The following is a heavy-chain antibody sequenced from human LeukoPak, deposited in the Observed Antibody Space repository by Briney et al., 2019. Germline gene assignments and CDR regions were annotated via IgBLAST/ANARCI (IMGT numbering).Heavy chain of an antibody. CDR2: INHSGST. D-gene: IGHD6-13*01. CDR3: ARASSKYSSSWYNY. CDR1: GGSFSGYY. J-gene: IGHJ4*02. V-gene: IGHV4-34*01. Sequence: SETLSLTCAVYGGSFSGYYWSWIRQPPGKGLEWIGEINHSGSTNYNPSLKSRVTISVDTSKNQFSLKLSSVTAADTAVYYCARASSKYSSSWYNYWGQGTLVTVSS.